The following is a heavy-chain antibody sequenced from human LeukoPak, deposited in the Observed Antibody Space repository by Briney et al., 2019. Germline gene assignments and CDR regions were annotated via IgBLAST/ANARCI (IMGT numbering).Heavy chain of an antibody. Sequence: SETLSLTCDVSGASISNKFWSWIRHPPGKGLEWIGYISYTGTTNYNPSLQSRVTISVDTSKNQLSLKVTSMAAADTAVYYCARDTSGYYGRYEHWGQGTLVTVSS. CDR2: ISYTGTT. J-gene: IGHJ4*02. V-gene: IGHV4-59*01. CDR3: ARDTSGYYGRYEH. D-gene: IGHD3-3*01. CDR1: GASISNKF.